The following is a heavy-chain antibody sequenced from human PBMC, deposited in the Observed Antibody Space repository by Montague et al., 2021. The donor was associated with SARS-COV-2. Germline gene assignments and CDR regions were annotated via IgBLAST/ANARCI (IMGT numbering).Heavy chain of an antibody. CDR1: GASIDTGNHY. D-gene: IGHD3-16*01. V-gene: IGHV4-61*09. CDR3: GRDSVSYGLDV. CDR2: IYNSGPT. Sequence: TLSLTRRVSGASIDTGNHYWTWIRQSAGQGLEWIGNIYNSGPTNYNPSPKSRVTISLDRAKNHFSLLLSSVTAADTATYYCGRDSVSYGLDVWGQGTTVTVSS. J-gene: IGHJ6*02.